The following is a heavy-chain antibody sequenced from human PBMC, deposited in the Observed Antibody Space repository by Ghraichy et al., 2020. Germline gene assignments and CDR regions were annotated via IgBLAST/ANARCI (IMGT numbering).Heavy chain of an antibody. CDR3: ARGSYDFWSGYYANLNWFDP. J-gene: IGHJ5*02. D-gene: IGHD3-3*01. CDR2: INHSGST. V-gene: IGHV4-34*01. Sequence: SETLSLTCAVYGGSFSGYYWSWIRQPPGKGLEWIGEINHSGSTNYNPSLKSRVTISVDTSKNQFSLKLSSVTAADTAVYYCARGSYDFWSGYYANLNWFDPWGQGTLVTVSS. CDR1: GGSFSGYY.